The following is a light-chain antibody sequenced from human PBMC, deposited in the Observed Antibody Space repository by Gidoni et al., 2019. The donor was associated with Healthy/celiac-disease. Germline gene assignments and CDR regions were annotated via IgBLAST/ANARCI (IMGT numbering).Light chain of an antibody. Sequence: IQMTQSPSSLSASVGDRVTITCRASQSISSYLNWYQQKPGKAPKLLIYAASSLQSGVPSRFSGSGSGTDFTLTIRSLQREDFATYYCQQSYSTPYTFGQXTKLEIK. CDR2: AAS. V-gene: IGKV1-39*01. CDR1: QSISSY. CDR3: QQSYSTPYT. J-gene: IGKJ2*01.